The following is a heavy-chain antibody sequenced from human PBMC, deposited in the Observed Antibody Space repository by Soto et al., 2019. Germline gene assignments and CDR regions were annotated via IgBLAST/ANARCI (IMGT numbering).Heavy chain of an antibody. CDR2: IYFSGAT. V-gene: IGHV4-59*01. J-gene: IGHJ4*02. CDR3: AREEAGPGTPLDS. Sequence: QVHLLESGPGLVKPSETLSLTCTVSGDSMGGYYWNWIRQPPGKRPEWLGYIYFSGATQYNPALMGRGTISIQQSQKPFSLRLTSGTAADTAVYYCAREEAGPGTPLDSWGQGILVSVSS. CDR1: GDSMGGYY. D-gene: IGHD1-1*01.